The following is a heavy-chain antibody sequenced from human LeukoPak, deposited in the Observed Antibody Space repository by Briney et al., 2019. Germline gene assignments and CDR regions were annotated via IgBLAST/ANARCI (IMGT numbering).Heavy chain of an antibody. CDR1: GYAFTRHY. Sequence: ATVKVSCKASGYAFTRHYMHWVRQAPGQGLEWMGLINPSGSGTIYTQKFQGRVTMTRDTSISTAYMELSRLRSDDTAVYYCATGYLGYCSSTSCYAIDYWGQGTLVTVSS. D-gene: IGHD2-2*01. CDR2: INPSGSGT. V-gene: IGHV1-2*02. J-gene: IGHJ4*02. CDR3: ATGYLGYCSSTSCYAIDY.